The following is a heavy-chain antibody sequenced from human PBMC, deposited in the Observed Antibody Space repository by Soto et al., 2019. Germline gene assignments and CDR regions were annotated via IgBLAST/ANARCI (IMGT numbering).Heavy chain of an antibody. CDR2: IYYSGST. Sequence: QVQLQESGPGLVKPSETLSLTCTVSGGSVSSGSYYWSWIRQPPGKGLEWIGYIYYSGSTNYNPSLKSRVTISVDTSKNQFSLKLSSVTAADTAVYYCARAPPQQWLANFDYWGQGTLVTVSS. V-gene: IGHV4-61*01. J-gene: IGHJ4*02. D-gene: IGHD6-19*01. CDR3: ARAPPQQWLANFDY. CDR1: GGSVSSGSYY.